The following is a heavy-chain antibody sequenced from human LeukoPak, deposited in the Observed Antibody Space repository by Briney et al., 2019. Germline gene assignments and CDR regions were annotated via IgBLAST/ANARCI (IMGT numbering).Heavy chain of an antibody. CDR1: GFTVSSHY. CDR2: IYSGGTT. CDR3: ARVDTVMAYYFDL. D-gene: IGHD5-18*01. J-gene: IGHJ4*02. Sequence: GGSLRLSCAVSGFTVSSHYMSWVRQAPGKGLEWVSTIYSGGTTYYADSVMGRFTISRHNSRNTLYLQMNSLRAEDTAVYYCARVDTVMAYYFDLWGQGTLVTVSS. V-gene: IGHV3-53*04.